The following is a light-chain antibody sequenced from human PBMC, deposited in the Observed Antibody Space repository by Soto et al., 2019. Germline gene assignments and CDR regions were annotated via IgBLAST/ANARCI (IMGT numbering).Light chain of an antibody. Sequence: EVVLTQSPGPLVLSPGEGATLYCSASQSVRSAFLAWYQQKPGQPPRLLVYGTTSRAAGIPDRFSGSGSGTVFTLTISRLEPADFGVYYCQQYDRSPRTFGQGTKLEI. CDR3: QQYDRSPRT. CDR2: GTT. CDR1: QSVRSAF. V-gene: IGKV3-20*01. J-gene: IGKJ1*01.